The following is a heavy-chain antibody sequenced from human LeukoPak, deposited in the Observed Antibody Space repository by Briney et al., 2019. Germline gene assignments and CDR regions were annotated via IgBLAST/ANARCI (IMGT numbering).Heavy chain of an antibody. CDR1: GGTFSSYA. Sequence: ASVKVSCKASGGTFSSYAISWVRQAPGQGLEWMGRINPNSGGTNYAQKLQGRVTMTTDTSTSTAYMELRSLRSDDTAVYYCARDSSTVTTMWDYWGQGTLVTVS. D-gene: IGHD4-17*01. CDR3: ARDSSTVTTMWDY. J-gene: IGHJ4*02. V-gene: IGHV1-18*01. CDR2: INPNSGGT.